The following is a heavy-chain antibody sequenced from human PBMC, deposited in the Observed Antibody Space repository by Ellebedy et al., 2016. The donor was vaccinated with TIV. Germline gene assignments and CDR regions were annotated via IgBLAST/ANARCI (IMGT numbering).Heavy chain of an antibody. CDR2: IFDNGDST. CDR1: GFTFSKYA. Sequence: PGGSLRLSCAASGFTFSKYAMHWVRQAPGKGLEYVSAIFDNGDSTFYANSVKGRFTISRDNSENKLYLQMGSLRADDMAVYYCARRGRGGYDFWGQGTLVAVSS. V-gene: IGHV3-64*01. CDR3: ARRGRGGYDF. J-gene: IGHJ4*02. D-gene: IGHD5-24*01.